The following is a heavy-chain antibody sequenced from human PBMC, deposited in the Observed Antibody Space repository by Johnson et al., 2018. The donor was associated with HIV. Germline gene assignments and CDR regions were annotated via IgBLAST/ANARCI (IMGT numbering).Heavy chain of an antibody. CDR3: AKVLTPMVTWGSGDAFDI. CDR1: GFTFSSYD. J-gene: IGHJ3*02. D-gene: IGHD5-18*01. V-gene: IGHV3-30*18. CDR2: ISYDGNNN. Sequence: QVQLVESGGGLVQPGGSLRLSCGASGFTFSSYDMHWVRQAPGNGLEWVAVISYDGNNNYYAYYVKGRFTISRDNSKNTLYLQMNRLRAEDTAVYYCAKVLTPMVTWGSGDAFDIWGQGTKVTVSS.